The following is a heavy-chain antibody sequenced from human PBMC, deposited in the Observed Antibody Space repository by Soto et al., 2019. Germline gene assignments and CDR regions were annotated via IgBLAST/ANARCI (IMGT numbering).Heavy chain of an antibody. Sequence: SETLSLTCAVYGGSFSGYYWSWIRQPPGKGLEWIGEINHSGSTNYNPSLKSRVTISVDTSKNQFSLKLSSVTAADTAVYYCARGLLTYYYGSGSYAFDYWGQGTLVTVSS. J-gene: IGHJ4*02. D-gene: IGHD3-10*01. CDR3: ARGLLTYYYGSGSYAFDY. CDR1: GGSFSGYY. CDR2: INHSGST. V-gene: IGHV4-34*01.